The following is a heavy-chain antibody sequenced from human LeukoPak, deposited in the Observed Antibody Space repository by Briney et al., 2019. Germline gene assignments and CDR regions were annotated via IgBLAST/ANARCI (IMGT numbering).Heavy chain of an antibody. CDR3: ARTYGSGSYLGRRRYYYYMDV. CDR1: GGSISSGSYY. J-gene: IGHJ6*03. Sequence: SETLSLTCTVSGGSISSGSYYWSWIRQPAGKGLEWIGRIYSSGSTNYNPSLKSRVTISLDTSKNQFSLKLSSVTAADTAVYYCARTYGSGSYLGRRRYYYYMDVWGKGTTVTISS. CDR2: IYSSGST. V-gene: IGHV4-61*02. D-gene: IGHD3-10*01.